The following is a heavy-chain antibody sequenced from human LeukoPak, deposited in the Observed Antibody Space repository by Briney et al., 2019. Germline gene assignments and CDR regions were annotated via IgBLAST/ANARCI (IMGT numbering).Heavy chain of an antibody. CDR3: ARGGDPANEYSGYVNIDY. CDR2: ISAYNGNT. V-gene: IGHV1-18*04. Sequence: ASVKVSCKASGYTFTSYGISWVRQAPGQGLEWMGWISAYNGNTNYAQKLQGRVTITTDTSTSTAYMELRSLRSDDTAVYYCARGGDPANEYSGYVNIDYWGQGTLVTVSS. D-gene: IGHD5-12*01. CDR1: GYTFTSYG. J-gene: IGHJ4*02.